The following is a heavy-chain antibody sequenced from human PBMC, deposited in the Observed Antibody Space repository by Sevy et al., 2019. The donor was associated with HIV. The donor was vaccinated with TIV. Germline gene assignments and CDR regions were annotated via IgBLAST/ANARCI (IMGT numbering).Heavy chain of an antibody. CDR3: ARIAVAGYYFDY. Sequence: GGSLRLSCAASGFTFSSYAMSWVRQAPGKGLEWVSAISGSGGSTYYADSVKGRFTISRDNSKNTQYLKMNSLRAEDTAVYYGARIAVAGYYFDYWGQGTLGTVSS. CDR2: ISGSGGST. V-gene: IGHV3-23*01. D-gene: IGHD6-19*01. CDR1: GFTFSSYA. J-gene: IGHJ4*02.